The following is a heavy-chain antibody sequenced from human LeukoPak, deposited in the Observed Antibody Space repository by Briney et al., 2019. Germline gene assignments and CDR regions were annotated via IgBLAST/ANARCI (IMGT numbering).Heavy chain of an antibody. CDR1: GFTFSSYW. CDR3: AKRTNGGSYWDLYFDY. V-gene: IGHV3-7*03. CDR2: IKQDGSEK. D-gene: IGHD1-26*01. Sequence: GGSLRLSCAASGFTFSSYWMSWVRQAPGTGLEWVANIKQDGSEKYYVDSVKGRFTISRDNAKNSLYLQMNSLRAEDTAVYYCAKRTNGGSYWDLYFDYWGQGTLVTVSS. J-gene: IGHJ4*02.